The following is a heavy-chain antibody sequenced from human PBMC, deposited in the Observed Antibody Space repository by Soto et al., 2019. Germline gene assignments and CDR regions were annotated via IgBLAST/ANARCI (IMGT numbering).Heavy chain of an antibody. CDR2: IDPSDSQT. CDR3: ARQVYDSDTGPNFQYYFDS. D-gene: IGHD3-22*01. CDR1: GYSFAGYW. V-gene: IGHV5-10-1*01. J-gene: IGHJ4*02. Sequence: GESLKISCKGSGYSFAGYWITWVRQKPGKGLEWMGRIDPSDSQTYYSPSFRGHVTISATKSITTVFLQWSSLRASDTAMYYCARQVYDSDTGPNFQYYFDSWGQGTPVTVSS.